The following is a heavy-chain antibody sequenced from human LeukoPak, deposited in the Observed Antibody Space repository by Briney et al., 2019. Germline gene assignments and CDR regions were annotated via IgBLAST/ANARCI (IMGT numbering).Heavy chain of an antibody. V-gene: IGHV3-20*04. J-gene: IGHJ4*02. Sequence: GGSLRLSCAASGFTFDDYGMSWVRQAPGKGLEWVSGINWNGGSTGYANSVKGRFTISRDNAKNSLYLQMNSLGAEDTALYYCARGARGVSGYYFDYWGQGTLVTVSS. D-gene: IGHD3-10*01. CDR1: GFTFDDYG. CDR2: INWNGGST. CDR3: ARGARGVSGYYFDY.